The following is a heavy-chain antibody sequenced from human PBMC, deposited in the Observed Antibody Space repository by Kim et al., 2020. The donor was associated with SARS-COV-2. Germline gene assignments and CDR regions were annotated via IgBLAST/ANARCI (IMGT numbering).Heavy chain of an antibody. D-gene: IGHD2-15*01. CDR2: IYYSGST. CDR3: ARAVDGAAATYYFDY. V-gene: IGHV4-39*01. CDR1: GGSISSSSYY. J-gene: IGHJ4*02. Sequence: SETLSLTCTVSGGSISSSSYYWGWIRQPPGKGLEWIGSIYYSGSTYYNPSLKSRVTISVDTSKNQFSLKLSSVTAADTAVYYCARAVDGAAATYYFDYWGQGTLVPVSS.